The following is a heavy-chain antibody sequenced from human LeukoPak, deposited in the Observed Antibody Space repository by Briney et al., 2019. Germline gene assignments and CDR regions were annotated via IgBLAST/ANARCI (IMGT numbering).Heavy chain of an antibody. D-gene: IGHD3-22*01. CDR3: ASPNYYDSSGYDAFDI. J-gene: IGHJ3*02. Sequence: TSETLSLTCTVSGGSISSYYWSWIRQPPGKGLEWIGYIYYSGSTNYNPSLKSRVTISVDTSKNQFSLKLSSVTAADTAVYYCASPNYYDSSGYDAFDIWGQGTMVTVSS. V-gene: IGHV4-59*08. CDR1: GGSISSYY. CDR2: IYYSGST.